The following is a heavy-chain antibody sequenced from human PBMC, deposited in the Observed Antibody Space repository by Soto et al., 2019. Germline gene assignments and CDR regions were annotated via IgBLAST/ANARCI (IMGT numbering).Heavy chain of an antibody. CDR2: MNPNSGNT. V-gene: IGHV1-8*01. J-gene: IGHJ5*02. D-gene: IGHD3-3*01. CDR1: GYTFTSYD. Sequence: QVQLVQSGAEVKKPGASVKVSCKASGYTFTSYDINWVRQATGQGLEWMGWMNPNSGNTGYAQKFQGRVTMTRNTSISTAYRELRSLRSEDTAVYYCARGITIFGVAPPWGQGTLVTVSS. CDR3: ARGITIFGVAPP.